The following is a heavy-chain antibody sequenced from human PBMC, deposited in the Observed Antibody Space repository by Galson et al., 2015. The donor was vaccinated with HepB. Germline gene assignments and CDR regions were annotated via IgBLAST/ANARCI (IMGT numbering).Heavy chain of an antibody. Sequence: SLRLSCAASGFTFSSYDMHWVRHATGKGLEWVSAIGTAGDTYYPGSVKGRFTISRENAKNSLYLQMNSLRAGDTAVYYCARAEQVLNAFDIWGQGTMVTVSS. D-gene: IGHD1-14*01. CDR1: GFTFSSYD. CDR2: IGTAGDT. CDR3: ARAEQVLNAFDI. V-gene: IGHV3-13*01. J-gene: IGHJ3*02.